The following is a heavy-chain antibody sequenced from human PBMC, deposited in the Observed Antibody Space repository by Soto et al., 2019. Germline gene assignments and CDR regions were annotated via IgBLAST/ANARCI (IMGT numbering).Heavy chain of an antibody. CDR2: ISYDGSNK. Sequence: GGSLRLSCAASGFTFSSYAMHWVRQAPGKGLEWVAVISYDGSNKYYADSVKGRFTISRDNSKNTLYLQMNSLRAEDTAVYYCARDFYGDYVIHYYYYGMDVWGQGTTVTVSS. CDR1: GFTFSSYA. CDR3: ARDFYGDYVIHYYYYGMDV. V-gene: IGHV3-30-3*01. J-gene: IGHJ6*02. D-gene: IGHD4-17*01.